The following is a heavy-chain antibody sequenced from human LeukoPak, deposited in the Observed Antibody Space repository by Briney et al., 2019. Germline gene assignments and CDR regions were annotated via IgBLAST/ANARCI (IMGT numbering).Heavy chain of an antibody. V-gene: IGHV3-9*01. D-gene: IGHD5-24*01. Sequence: GRSLRLSCAASGFTFDGYAMHWVRQAPGKGLEWVSGISWNSGSIGYADSVKGRFTISRDNAKNSLCLQMNSLRAEDTALYYCAKARDGCFDYWGQGTLVTVSS. CDR1: GFTFDGYA. CDR2: ISWNSGSI. J-gene: IGHJ4*02. CDR3: AKARDGCFDY.